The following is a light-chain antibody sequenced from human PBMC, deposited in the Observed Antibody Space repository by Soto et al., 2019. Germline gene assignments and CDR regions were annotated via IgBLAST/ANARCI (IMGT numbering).Light chain of an antibody. CDR1: SSDVGGYNY. J-gene: IGLJ3*02. CDR2: EVS. CDR3: SSYTSSSTHWV. Sequence: QSALTQPASVSGSPGQSITISCTGTSSDVGGYNYVSWYQQHPGKAPKIMIYEVSNRPSGVSNRFSGSKSGNTASLNISGLPTEDEDDYYCSSYTSSSTHWVFGGGTKVTVL. V-gene: IGLV2-14*01.